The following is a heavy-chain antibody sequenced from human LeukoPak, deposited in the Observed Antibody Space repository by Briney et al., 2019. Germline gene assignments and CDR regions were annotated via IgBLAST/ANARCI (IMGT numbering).Heavy chain of an antibody. CDR1: GYTFTGYY. Sequence: ASVKVSCKASGYTFTGYYMHWVRQAPGQGLEWMGWINPNSGGTNYAQKFQGRVTMTRDTSISTAYMELSRLRSDDTAVYYCARDGGTDGYDWGVYYYMDVWGKGTTATVSS. D-gene: IGHD5-12*01. V-gene: IGHV1-2*02. CDR3: ARDGGTDGYDWGVYYYMDV. CDR2: INPNSGGT. J-gene: IGHJ6*03.